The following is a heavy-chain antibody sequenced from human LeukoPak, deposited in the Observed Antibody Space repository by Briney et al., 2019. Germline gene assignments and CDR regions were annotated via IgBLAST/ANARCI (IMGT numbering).Heavy chain of an antibody. CDR1: GYTFTSYG. D-gene: IGHD6-19*01. J-gene: IGHJ5*02. CDR3: AREDEFGIAVAGRLNWFDP. V-gene: IGHV1-18*01. Sequence: ASVKVSCKASGYTFTSYGIRWVRQAPGQGLAWMGWISAYNGNTNYAQKLQGRVTMTTDTSTSTAYMELRSLRSDDTAVYYCAREDEFGIAVAGRLNWFDPWGQGTLVTVSS. CDR2: ISAYNGNT.